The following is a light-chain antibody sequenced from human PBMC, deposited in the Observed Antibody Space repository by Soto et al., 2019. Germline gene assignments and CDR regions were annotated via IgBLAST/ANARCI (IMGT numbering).Light chain of an antibody. CDR2: GAS. CDR1: QSVSGSY. J-gene: IGKJ1*01. Sequence: EIVLTQSPGTLSLSPGERATLSCRASQSVSGSYLAWYQQRPGQAPRLLIYGASSRATGIPDRFGGSGSGTDFTLTITRLEPEDFAVYYCQQYGSSRWTFGRGTKVEIK. CDR3: QQYGSSRWT. V-gene: IGKV3-20*01.